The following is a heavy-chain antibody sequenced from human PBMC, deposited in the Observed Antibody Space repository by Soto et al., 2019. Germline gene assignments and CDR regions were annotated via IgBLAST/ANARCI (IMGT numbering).Heavy chain of an antibody. V-gene: IGHV4-59*01. Sequence: PSETLSLTCTASGGSISSYYWSGIRQPPGKGLEWIGYIYYSGSTNYNPSLKSRVTISVDTAKNQFSLKLSSVTAADTAVYYCARAYGGYADYWGQGALVTVSS. CDR1: GGSISSYY. D-gene: IGHD5-12*01. CDR2: IYYSGST. J-gene: IGHJ4*02. CDR3: ARAYGGYADY.